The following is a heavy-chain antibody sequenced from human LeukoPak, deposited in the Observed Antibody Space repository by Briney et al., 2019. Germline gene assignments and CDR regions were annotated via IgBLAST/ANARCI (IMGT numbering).Heavy chain of an antibody. CDR3: AKGRDGYNYGPFDY. CDR2: ISYDGSNK. CDR1: GFTSGNYG. V-gene: IGHV3-30*18. D-gene: IGHD5-24*01. Sequence: GGSLRLSCVASGFTSGNYGMHWVRQAPGKGLEWVAVISYDGSNKYFADSVRGRFTISRDNSKNTLYLQMNSLRAEDTAVYYCAKGRDGYNYGPFDYWGQGTLVTVSS. J-gene: IGHJ4*02.